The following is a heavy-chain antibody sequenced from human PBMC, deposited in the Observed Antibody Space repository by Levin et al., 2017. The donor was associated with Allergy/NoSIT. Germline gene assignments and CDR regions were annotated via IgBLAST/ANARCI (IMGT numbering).Heavy chain of an antibody. V-gene: IGHV3-33*01. Sequence: PGGSLRLSCAASGFTFSSYGMHWVRQAPGKGLEWVAVIWYDGSNKYYADSVKGRFTISRDNSKNTLYLQMNSLRAEDTAVYYCARDVEATGSGSYYVPGLTFDIWGQGTMVTVSS. D-gene: IGHD3-10*01. J-gene: IGHJ3*02. CDR3: ARDVEATGSGSYYVPGLTFDI. CDR1: GFTFSSYG. CDR2: IWYDGSNK.